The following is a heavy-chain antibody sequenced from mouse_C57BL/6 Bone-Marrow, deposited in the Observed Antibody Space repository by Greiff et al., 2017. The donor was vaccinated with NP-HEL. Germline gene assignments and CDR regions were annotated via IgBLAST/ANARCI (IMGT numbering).Heavy chain of an antibody. Sequence: VQLQQSGAELARPGASVKLSCKASGYTFTSYGLSWVKQRTGQGLEWIGEIYPRSGNTYYNEKFKGKATLTADKSSSTAYMELRSLTSEDSAVYFCARRITTVVGWYFDVWGTGTTVTVSS. CDR2: IYPRSGNT. CDR1: GYTFTSYG. CDR3: ARRITTVVGWYFDV. V-gene: IGHV1-81*01. D-gene: IGHD1-1*01. J-gene: IGHJ1*03.